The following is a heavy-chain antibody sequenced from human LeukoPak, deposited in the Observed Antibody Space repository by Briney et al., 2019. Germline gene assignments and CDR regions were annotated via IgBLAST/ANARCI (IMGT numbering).Heavy chain of an antibody. J-gene: IGHJ4*02. Sequence: PGGSLRLSCAASGFTFSSYAMSWVRQAPGKGPEWVSAISGSGGSTYYADSVKGRFTISRDNSKNTLYLQMNSLRAEDTAVYYCAKAKTMIYYYDSSGHREFDYWGQGTLVTVSS. D-gene: IGHD3-22*01. CDR1: GFTFSSYA. V-gene: IGHV3-23*01. CDR2: ISGSGGST. CDR3: AKAKTMIYYYDSSGHREFDY.